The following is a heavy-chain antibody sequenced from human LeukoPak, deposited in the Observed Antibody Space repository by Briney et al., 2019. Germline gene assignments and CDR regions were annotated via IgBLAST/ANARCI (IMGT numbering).Heavy chain of an antibody. V-gene: IGHV3-15*01. CDR3: TTVSYYYGSGSGN. CDR1: GFTFSSYA. CDR2: IKSKTDSGTT. D-gene: IGHD3-10*01. J-gene: IGHJ4*02. Sequence: GGSLRLSCAASGFTFSSYAMSWVRQAPGKGLEWVGRIKSKTDSGTTDYAAPVKGRFTISRDDSKNTLYLQMSSLKTEDTAVYYCTTVSYYYGSGSGNWGQGTLVTVSS.